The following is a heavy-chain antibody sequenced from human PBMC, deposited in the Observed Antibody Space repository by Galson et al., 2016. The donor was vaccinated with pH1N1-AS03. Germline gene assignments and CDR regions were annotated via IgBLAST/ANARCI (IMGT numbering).Heavy chain of an antibody. V-gene: IGHV6-1*01. CDR2: TYWRSKWYN. Sequence: CAISGDSVSSNTDAWNWIRQSPSGGLEWLGRTYWRSKWYNDYAVSVKSRITINPDTSKNQFSLQLNSVTPEDTAVYYCARGRYSAFDIWGQGTMVTVSS. D-gene: IGHD1-1*01. J-gene: IGHJ3*02. CDR1: GDSVSSNTDA. CDR3: ARGRYSAFDI.